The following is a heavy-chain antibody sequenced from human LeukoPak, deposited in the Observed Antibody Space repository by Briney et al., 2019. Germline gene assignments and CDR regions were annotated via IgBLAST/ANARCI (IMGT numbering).Heavy chain of an antibody. CDR3: ARVQIVVVPAAPSPKVGDAFDI. J-gene: IGHJ3*02. Sequence: GGSLRLSCAASGFTFSSYWISWVRQAPGKGLEWVANIKQDGSEKYYVDSVKGRFTISRDNAKNSLYLQMNSLRAEDTAVYYCARVQIVVVPAAPSPKVGDAFDIWGQGTMVTVSS. CDR2: IKQDGSEK. V-gene: IGHV3-7*01. D-gene: IGHD2-2*01. CDR1: GFTFSSYW.